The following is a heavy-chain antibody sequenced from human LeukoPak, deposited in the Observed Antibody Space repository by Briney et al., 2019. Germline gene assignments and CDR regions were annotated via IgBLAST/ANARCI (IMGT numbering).Heavy chain of an antibody. J-gene: IGHJ4*02. D-gene: IGHD3-9*01. Sequence: PGGSLRLSCAASGFTFSNYEMNWVRQAPGKGLEWVSYISSIDSTIYYADSVKGRVTISRDDGKNTLYLHMNSLRDDDTAVYHAAADIRYAFDYWGQGILVTVSS. V-gene: IGHV3-48*03. CDR2: ISSIDSTI. CDR3: AADIRYAFDY. CDR1: GFTFSNYE.